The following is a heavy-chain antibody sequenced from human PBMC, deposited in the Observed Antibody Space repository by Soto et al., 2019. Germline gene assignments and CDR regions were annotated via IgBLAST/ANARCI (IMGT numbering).Heavy chain of an antibody. D-gene: IGHD1-26*01. V-gene: IGHV4-30-2*01. CDR1: GGSISSGGYS. CDR2: IYHSGST. Sequence: PWETLSLTCAVSGGSISSGGYSWSGIRQPPGKGLEGIGYIYHSGSTYYNPSLKSRVTISVDRSKNQFSLKLSSVTAADTAVYYCARIREKTYDYWGQGTLVTVSS. CDR3: ARIREKTYDY. J-gene: IGHJ4*02.